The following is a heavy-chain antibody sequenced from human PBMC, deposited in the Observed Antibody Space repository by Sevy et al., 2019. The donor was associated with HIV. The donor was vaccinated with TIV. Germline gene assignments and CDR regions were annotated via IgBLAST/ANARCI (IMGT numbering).Heavy chain of an antibody. CDR2: IKSKTDGGTT. V-gene: IGHV3-15*01. J-gene: IGHJ6*02. Sequence: GGSLRLSCAASGFTFSNAWMSWVRQAPGKGLEWVGRIKSKTDGGTTDYAAPVKGRFTISRDDSKNTLYLQMNSLKTEDTAVYYCTTALHTIRFLEWLPPYYYYGMDVWGQGTTVTVSS. CDR1: GFTFSNAW. CDR3: TTALHTIRFLEWLPPYYYYGMDV. D-gene: IGHD3-3*01.